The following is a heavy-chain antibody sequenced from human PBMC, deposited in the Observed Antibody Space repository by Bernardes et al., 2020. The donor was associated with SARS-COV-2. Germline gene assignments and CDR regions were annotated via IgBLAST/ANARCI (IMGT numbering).Heavy chain of an antibody. J-gene: IGHJ4*02. CDR3: ARVGSSSWYFDY. V-gene: IGHV3-30*03. Sequence: GALRLSCAASGFTFSSYGMHWVRQAPGKGLEWVAVISYDGSNKYYADSVKGRFTISRDNSKNTLYLQMNSLRAEDTAVYYCARVGSSSWYFDYWGQGTLVTVSS. D-gene: IGHD6-13*01. CDR2: ISYDGSNK. CDR1: GFTFSSYG.